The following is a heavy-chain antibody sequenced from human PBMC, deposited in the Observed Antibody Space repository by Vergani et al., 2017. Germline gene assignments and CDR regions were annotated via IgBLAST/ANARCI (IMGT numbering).Heavy chain of an antibody. Sequence: QVQLEESGPGLVKPSETLSLTCTVSGGSFNTYYWSWIRQSPGKGLEWIGYIYSTWSTNYNLSLNSRVTMSVDTSKHQFSLKLRSVTAADTAVYFCARVMYRDEASTGYRLEGMDIWGQGTTVTISS. D-gene: IGHD3-9*01. J-gene: IGHJ6*02. CDR3: ARVMYRDEASTGYRLEGMDI. CDR2: IYSTWST. CDR1: GGSFNTYY. V-gene: IGHV4-59*13.